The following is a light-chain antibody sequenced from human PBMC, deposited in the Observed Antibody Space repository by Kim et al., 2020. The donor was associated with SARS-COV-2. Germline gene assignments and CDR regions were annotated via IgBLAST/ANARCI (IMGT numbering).Light chain of an antibody. Sequence: LSWSPRERAPLSCRASQNIRRNLAWYQQKPGQAPRLLIYGVSTRATGIPARFSGSGSGTDFNLTISSLQSEDFAVYYCQQYNNWYTFGQGTKLEI. CDR3: QQYNNWYT. J-gene: IGKJ2*01. CDR2: GVS. V-gene: IGKV3-15*01. CDR1: QNIRRN.